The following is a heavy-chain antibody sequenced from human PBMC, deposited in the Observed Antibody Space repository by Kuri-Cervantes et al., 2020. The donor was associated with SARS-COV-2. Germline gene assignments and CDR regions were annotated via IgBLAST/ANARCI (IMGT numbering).Heavy chain of an antibody. V-gene: IGHV3-74*01. D-gene: IGHD5-18*01. J-gene: IGHJ4*02. CDR3: ARDTATSYYFDY. CDR1: GFTFSSYA. Sequence: GGSLRLSCAASGFTFSSYAMHWVRQAPGKGLVWVSRINSDGSSTSYADSVKGRFTISRDNAKNTLYLQMNSLRDEDTAVYYCARDTATSYYFDYWGQGTLVTVSS. CDR2: INSDGSST.